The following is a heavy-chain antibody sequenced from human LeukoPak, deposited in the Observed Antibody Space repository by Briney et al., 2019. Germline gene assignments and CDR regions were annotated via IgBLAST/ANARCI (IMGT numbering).Heavy chain of an antibody. CDR1: GFTFSSYL. Sequence: GGSLRLSCAASGFTFSSYLMNWVRQAPGKGLEWVAYIKHDGSDKKYVDSVKGRFTISRDNSKNTLYLEMNSLRAEDTAAYFCGKGRFSPDDGGQETLVTVSS. D-gene: IGHD3-3*01. CDR3: GKGRFSPDD. CDR2: IKHDGSDK. V-gene: IGHV3-7*03. J-gene: IGHJ4*02.